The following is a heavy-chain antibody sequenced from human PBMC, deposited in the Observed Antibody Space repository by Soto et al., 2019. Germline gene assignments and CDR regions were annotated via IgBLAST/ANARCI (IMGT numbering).Heavy chain of an antibody. CDR2: INAGNVNT. CDR1: GYTFTSYP. J-gene: IGHJ4*02. CDR3: ARALITMVRGVLDY. D-gene: IGHD3-10*01. Sequence: ASVKLSCKASGYTFTSYPMHWVRHAPGQSLEWMGWINAGNVNTKYSQKVQGRVTITRDTSASTAYMELSSLRSEDTAVYYCARALITMVRGVLDYWGQGTLVTVS. V-gene: IGHV1-3*01.